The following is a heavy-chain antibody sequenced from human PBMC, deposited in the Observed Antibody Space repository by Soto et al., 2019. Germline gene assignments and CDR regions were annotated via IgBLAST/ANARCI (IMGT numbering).Heavy chain of an antibody. CDR3: AKDRDYGGVASYFDY. J-gene: IGHJ4*02. Sequence: QVQLVESGGGVVQAGGSLRLSCAVSGITFSKYGMHWVRQAPGKGLEWVAVISYDGNSEFYAASVTGRFAISRDNSKHTLYLQMNSLRVDDTAVYYCAKDRDYGGVASYFDYWGRGTLVSVSS. D-gene: IGHD4-17*01. CDR2: ISYDGNSE. CDR1: GITFSKYG. V-gene: IGHV3-30*18.